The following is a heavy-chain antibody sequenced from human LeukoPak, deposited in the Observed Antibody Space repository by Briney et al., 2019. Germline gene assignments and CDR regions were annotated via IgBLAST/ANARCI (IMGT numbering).Heavy chain of an antibody. CDR3: ARGEVVVAATLWYYYYGMDV. V-gene: IGHV3-21*01. CDR1: GFTFSSYS. D-gene: IGHD2-15*01. CDR2: ISSSSSYI. J-gene: IGHJ6*02. Sequence: PGGSLRLSCAASGFTFSSYSMNWVRQAPGKGLEWVSSISSSSSYIYYADSVKGRFTISRDNAKNSLYLQMNSLRAEDTAVYYCARGEVVVAATLWYYYYGMDVWGQGTTVTVSS.